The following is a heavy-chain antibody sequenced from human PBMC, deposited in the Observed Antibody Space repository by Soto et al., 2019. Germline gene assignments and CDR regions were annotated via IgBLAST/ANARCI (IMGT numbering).Heavy chain of an antibody. CDR1: GGSISSGGYY. D-gene: IGHD4-17*01. Sequence: QVQLQESGPGLVKPSQTLSLTCTVSGGSISSGGYYWSWIRQHPGKGLEWIGYIYYSGSTYYHPLPKSRVTISVDTSKNQFSLKLSSVTAADTAVYYCARGTYGDYGLGIDYWGQGTLVTVSS. CDR3: ARGTYGDYGLGIDY. V-gene: IGHV4-31*03. CDR2: IYYSGST. J-gene: IGHJ4*02.